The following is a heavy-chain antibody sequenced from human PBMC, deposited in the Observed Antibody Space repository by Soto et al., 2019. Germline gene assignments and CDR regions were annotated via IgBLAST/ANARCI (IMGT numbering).Heavy chain of an antibody. Sequence: RGSLRLSCAASGFTISNYALSLVRQAPGKGLEWISSIRGRGGSTYYADSVKGRFTISRDNAKNTLYLQMNSLRAGDTAVHNCAKASPHGGNVLWGQGTLVNVSS. V-gene: IGHV3-23*01. CDR1: GFTISNYA. D-gene: IGHD2-15*01. J-gene: IGHJ4*02. CDR2: IRGRGGST. CDR3: AKASPHGGNVL.